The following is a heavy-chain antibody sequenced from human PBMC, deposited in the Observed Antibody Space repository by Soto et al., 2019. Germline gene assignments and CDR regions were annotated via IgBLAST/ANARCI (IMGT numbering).Heavy chain of an antibody. CDR3: ARDQDPHGAEANFDY. D-gene: IGHD4-17*01. CDR1: GYTFTSYG. V-gene: IGHV1-18*01. Sequence: QVQLVQSGAEVKKPGASVKVSCKASGYTFTSYGITWVRQAPGQGLEGMGWISAYNGNTNYAQKLQGRVTMTTDTSTSTAYMELRSLRSDDTAVYYCARDQDPHGAEANFDYWGQGGLVTVSS. J-gene: IGHJ4*02. CDR2: ISAYNGNT.